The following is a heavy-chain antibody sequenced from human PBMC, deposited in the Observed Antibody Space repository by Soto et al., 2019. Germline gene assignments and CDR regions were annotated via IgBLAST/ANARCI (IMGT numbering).Heavy chain of an antibody. Sequence: PGGSLRLSCAASGFTFSSYGMHWVRQAPGKGLEWVAVISYDGSNKYYADSVKGRFTISRDNSKNTLYLQMNSLRAEDTAVYYCAKEMGSWYGYYYYYGMDVWGQGTTVTVSS. D-gene: IGHD6-13*01. CDR1: GFTFSSYG. J-gene: IGHJ6*02. V-gene: IGHV3-30*18. CDR3: AKEMGSWYGYYYYYGMDV. CDR2: ISYDGSNK.